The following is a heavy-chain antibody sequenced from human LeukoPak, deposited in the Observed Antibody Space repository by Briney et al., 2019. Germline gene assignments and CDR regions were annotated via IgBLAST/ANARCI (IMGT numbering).Heavy chain of an antibody. Sequence: GGSLRLSCAAPGFTFSSYAMSWVRQAPGKGLEWVSAISGSGGSTYYADSVKGRFTISRDNSKNTLYLQMNSLRAEDTAVYYCASRITGTTYAFDIWGQGTMVTVSS. D-gene: IGHD1-7*01. CDR2: ISGSGGST. V-gene: IGHV3-23*01. CDR1: GFTFSSYA. J-gene: IGHJ3*02. CDR3: ASRITGTTYAFDI.